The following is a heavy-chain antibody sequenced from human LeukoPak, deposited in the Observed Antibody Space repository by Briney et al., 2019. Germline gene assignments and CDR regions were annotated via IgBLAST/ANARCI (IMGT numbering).Heavy chain of an antibody. CDR2: ISYDGSNK. Sequence: GRSLRLSCAASGFTFSSYAMHWVRQAPGKGLEWVAVISYDGSNKYYADSVKGRFTISRDNSKNTLCLQMNSLRAEDTAVYYCARGGTIFGVVIAYWGQGTLVTVSS. V-gene: IGHV3-30-3*01. CDR1: GFTFSSYA. J-gene: IGHJ4*02. D-gene: IGHD3-3*01. CDR3: ARGGTIFGVVIAY.